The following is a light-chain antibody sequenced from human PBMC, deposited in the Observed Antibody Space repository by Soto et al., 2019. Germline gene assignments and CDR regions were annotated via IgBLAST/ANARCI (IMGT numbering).Light chain of an antibody. CDR2: GAS. CDR1: QSVSNNF. Sequence: EIVLTQSPGTLSLSPGERATLSCRASQSVSNNFLAWYQQKPGQAPRLLISGASNRATGIPDRFSGSGSGTDFSLTIDRLEPEDLVVYFCPQYGSSPPTFGGGTKLAIK. CDR3: PQYGSSPPT. V-gene: IGKV3-20*01. J-gene: IGKJ4*01.